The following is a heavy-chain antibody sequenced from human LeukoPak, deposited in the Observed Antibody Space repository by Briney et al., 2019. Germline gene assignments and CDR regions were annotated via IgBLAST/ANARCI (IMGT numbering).Heavy chain of an antibody. Sequence: SGPTLVNPTQTLTLTCTFSGFSLSTSGVAVGWIRKPPGKALEWLGLIYWDDDKRYSPSLKSALTITKDTSKNQVVLTMTNMDPVDTATYYCAHRRDGYNSLDYWGQGTLVTVSS. V-gene: IGHV2-5*02. D-gene: IGHD5-24*01. CDR1: GFSLSTSGVA. CDR2: IYWDDDK. CDR3: AHRRDGYNSLDY. J-gene: IGHJ4*02.